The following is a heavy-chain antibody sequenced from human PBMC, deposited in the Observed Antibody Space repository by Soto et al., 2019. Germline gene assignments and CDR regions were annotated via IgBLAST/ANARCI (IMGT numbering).Heavy chain of an antibody. J-gene: IGHJ4*02. CDR3: AREMGHSNPFDY. CDR1: GGSISNYY. CDR2: IDTSGST. V-gene: IGHV4-4*07. D-gene: IGHD4-4*01. Sequence: PSETLSLTCTVSGGSISNYYCNWIRQPAGKGLEWIGRIDTSGSTNYNPSLKSRVTMSVDTSKQEFSLELKSVTAADTGVYYCAREMGHSNPFDYWGQGTLVTVSS.